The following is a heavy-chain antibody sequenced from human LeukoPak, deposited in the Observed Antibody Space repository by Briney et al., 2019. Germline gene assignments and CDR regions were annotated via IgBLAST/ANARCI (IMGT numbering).Heavy chain of an antibody. Sequence: SETLSLTCTVSGGSISSSSYYWGWIRQPPGKGLEWIGSIYYSGSTYYNPSLKSRVTISVDTSKNQFSLKLSSVTAADTAVYYCASHHLELPRFDPWGQGTLVTVSS. V-gene: IGHV4-39*01. J-gene: IGHJ5*02. CDR3: ASHHLELPRFDP. CDR1: GGSISSSSYY. CDR2: IYYSGST. D-gene: IGHD1-7*01.